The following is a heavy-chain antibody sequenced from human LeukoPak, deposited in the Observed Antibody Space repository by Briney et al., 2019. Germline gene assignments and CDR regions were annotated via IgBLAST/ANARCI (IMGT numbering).Heavy chain of an antibody. CDR2: IIPIFGTA. Sequence: SVKVSCKASGGTFSSYAISWVRQAPGQGLEWMGRIIPIFGTANYAQKLQGRVTMTTDTSTSTAYMELRSLRSDDTAVYYCARQEEVWGSYRSDYWGQGTLVTVSS. D-gene: IGHD3-16*02. V-gene: IGHV1-69*05. CDR1: GGTFSSYA. J-gene: IGHJ4*02. CDR3: ARQEEVWGSYRSDY.